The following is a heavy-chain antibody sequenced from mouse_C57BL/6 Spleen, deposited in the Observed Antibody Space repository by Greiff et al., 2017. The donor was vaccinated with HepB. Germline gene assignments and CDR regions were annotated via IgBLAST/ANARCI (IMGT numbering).Heavy chain of an antibody. CDR1: GYTFTSYW. V-gene: IGHV1-69*01. J-gene: IGHJ2*01. CDR3: ARKELGPYFDY. D-gene: IGHD4-1*01. CDR2: IDPSDSYT. Sequence: QVQLQQSGAELVMPGASVKLSCKASGYTFTSYWMHWVKQRPGQGLEWIGEIDPSDSYTNYNQKFKGKSTLTVDKSSSTAYMQLSSLTSEDSAVYYCARKELGPYFDYWGQGTTLTVSS.